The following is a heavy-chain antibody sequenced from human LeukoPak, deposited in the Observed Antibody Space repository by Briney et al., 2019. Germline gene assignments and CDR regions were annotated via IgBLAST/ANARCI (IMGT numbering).Heavy chain of an antibody. J-gene: IGHJ6*03. CDR2: IYSDNT. V-gene: IGHV3-53*01. D-gene: IGHD6-19*01. CDR3: ASAYRGGWSPPYYYYYMDV. CDR1: GFTVSSNS. Sequence: GGSLRLSCTVSGFTVSSNSMSWVRQAPGKGLEWVSFIYSDNTHYSDSVKGRFTISRDNSKNTLYLQMNSLRAEDTAVYYCASAYRGGWSPPYYYYYMDVWGKGTTVTVSS.